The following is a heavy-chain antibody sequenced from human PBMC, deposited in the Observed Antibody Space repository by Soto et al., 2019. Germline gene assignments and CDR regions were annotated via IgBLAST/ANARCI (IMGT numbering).Heavy chain of an antibody. V-gene: IGHV1-69*13. J-gene: IGHJ5*01. CDR1: GGTFSSYA. D-gene: IGHD6-6*01. CDR3: ARTIAATNWFDS. CDR2: IIPIFGTA. Sequence: WASVKVSCKASGGTFSSYAISWVRQAPGQGLEWMGGIIPIFGTANYAQKFQGRVTITADESTSTAYMELSSLRSEDTAVYYCARTIAATNWFDSWGQGTLVTVSS.